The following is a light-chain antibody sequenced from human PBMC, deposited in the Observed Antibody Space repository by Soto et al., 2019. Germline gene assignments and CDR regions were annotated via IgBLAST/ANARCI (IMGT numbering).Light chain of an antibody. CDR3: QQYYNWPQYT. CDR1: QSIRSY. V-gene: IGKV3-15*01. Sequence: EVVLTQSPATLSVSPGETVTLSCRASQSIRSYLAWYQQKAGQAPRLLIYGASTRATGIPPRFSGSGSGAEFTLTISSLQSEDFAIYYCQQYYNWPQYTFGQGTKLEIK. J-gene: IGKJ2*01. CDR2: GAS.